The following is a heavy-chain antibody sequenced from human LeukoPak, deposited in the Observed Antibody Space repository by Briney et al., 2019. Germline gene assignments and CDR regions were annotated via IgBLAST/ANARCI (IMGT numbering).Heavy chain of an antibody. CDR2: INHSGST. V-gene: IGHV4-34*01. Sequence: PSETLSLTCDVYGGSLSGYYWSWVPQYPGKGLEWIGEINHSGSTKYNPSLKSRVTISVDTSKNQFSLKLSSVTAADTAVYYCARVSSGWYPVDYWGQGTLVTVSS. CDR1: GGSLSGYY. J-gene: IGHJ4*02. CDR3: ARVSSGWYPVDY. D-gene: IGHD6-19*01.